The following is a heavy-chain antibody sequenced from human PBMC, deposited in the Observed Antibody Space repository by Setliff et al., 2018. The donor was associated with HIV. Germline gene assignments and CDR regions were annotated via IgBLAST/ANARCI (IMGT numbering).Heavy chain of an antibody. CDR3: ARAAVAGPWRKLDY. D-gene: IGHD6-19*01. Sequence: ASVKVSCKASGYTFTSFGISWVRQAPGQGLEWMGRISAYNGNTDHAQRLQGRVTMTTDTSTRTAYMELRSLRSDDTAVYYCARAAVAGPWRKLDYWGQGTPVTVS. CDR2: ISAYNGNT. J-gene: IGHJ4*02. CDR1: GYTFTSFG. V-gene: IGHV1-18*01.